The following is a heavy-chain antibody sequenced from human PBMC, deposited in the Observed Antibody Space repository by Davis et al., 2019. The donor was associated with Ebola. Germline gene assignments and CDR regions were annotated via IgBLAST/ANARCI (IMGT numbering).Heavy chain of an antibody. CDR3: AKCKGEAVAGIPVGRY. CDR2: ISDSGDST. D-gene: IGHD6-19*01. CDR1: GFTFSSFP. V-gene: IGHV3-23*01. J-gene: IGHJ4*02. Sequence: GGSLRLSCAASGFTFSSFPMSWVRQAPGKGLEWVSAISDSGDSTYYADSVKGRFAISRDNSKNTVYLQMNGLRAEDTAVYYCAKCKGEAVAGIPVGRYWGQGTLVTVSS.